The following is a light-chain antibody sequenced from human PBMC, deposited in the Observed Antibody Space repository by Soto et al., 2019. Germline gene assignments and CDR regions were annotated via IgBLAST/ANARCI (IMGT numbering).Light chain of an antibody. CDR1: QSVSSSY. CDR2: GAS. V-gene: IGKV3-20*01. CDR3: QQYGRSSLT. J-gene: IGKJ4*01. Sequence: EIVLTQSPGTLSLSPGERATLSCRASQSVSSSYLAWYQQKPGQAPRLLIYGASNRATGIPDRFSGSGSGTDFTLTISSLEPEDFAVYYCQQYGRSSLTFGGGTKVDIK.